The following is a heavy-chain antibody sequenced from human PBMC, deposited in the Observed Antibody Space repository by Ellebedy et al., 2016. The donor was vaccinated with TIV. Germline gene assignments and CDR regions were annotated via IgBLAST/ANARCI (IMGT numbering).Heavy chain of an antibody. CDR3: ARTSTMVRGALDY. D-gene: IGHD3-10*01. V-gene: IGHV4-59*01. J-gene: IGHJ4*02. CDR1: DGSIRSYH. Sequence: SETLSLXCTVSDGSIRSYHWSWIRQSPGKGLEWIGYFHYSGTTNYNPPLKSRLSISVDTSKNQFSLNLSSVTAADTGVYYCARTSTMVRGALDYWGQGTLVTVSS. CDR2: FHYSGTT.